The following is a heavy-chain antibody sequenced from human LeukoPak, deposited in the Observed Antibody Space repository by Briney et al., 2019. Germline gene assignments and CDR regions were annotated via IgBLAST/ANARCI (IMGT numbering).Heavy chain of an antibody. D-gene: IGHD6-19*01. CDR2: ISGSSGNT. J-gene: IGHJ4*02. CDR1: GFTFSSYA. Sequence: GGSLRLSCAASGFTFSSYAMSWVRQAPGKGLEWVSGISGSSGNTYYADSVQGRFTISRDNSKNTLYLQMNSLRAEDTAVYYCAKGHTGYSSGWYYFDYWGQGTLVTVSS. V-gene: IGHV3-23*01. CDR3: AKGHTGYSSGWYYFDY.